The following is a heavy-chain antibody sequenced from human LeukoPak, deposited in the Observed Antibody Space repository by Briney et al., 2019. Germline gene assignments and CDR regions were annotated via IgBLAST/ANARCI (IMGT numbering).Heavy chain of an antibody. CDR3: VKGGWLDY. D-gene: IGHD2-15*01. J-gene: IGHJ4*02. CDR1: GFTFSGFE. CDR2: IRGNGVET. V-gene: IGHV3-23*01. Sequence: GGSLRLSCAASGFTFSGFEMSWVRQAPGRGLEWVSLIRGNGVETYSDSVKGRFTISRDDSKNMLYLQMNSLRAEDTAVYYCVKGGWLDYWGQGTLVTVS.